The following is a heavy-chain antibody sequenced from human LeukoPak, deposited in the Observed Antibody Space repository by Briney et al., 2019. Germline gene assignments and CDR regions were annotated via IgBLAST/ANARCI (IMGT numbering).Heavy chain of an antibody. V-gene: IGHV4-59*11. CDR2: ISYIGST. Sequence: ASETLSLTCAVSDDSFSSHYWTWIRQPPGKGLEWIGYISYIGSTNYNPSLKSRVTISIDTSKNQFSLKLSSVTAADTAVYYCARVLVTVTKGFDIWGQGTMVSVSS. D-gene: IGHD4-17*01. J-gene: IGHJ3*02. CDR3: ARVLVTVTKGFDI. CDR1: DDSFSSHY.